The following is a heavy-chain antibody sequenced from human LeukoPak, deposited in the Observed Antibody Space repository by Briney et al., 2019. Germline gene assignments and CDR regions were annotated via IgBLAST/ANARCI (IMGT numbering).Heavy chain of an antibody. CDR3: ARDYCGGDCFPDY. V-gene: IGHV1-2*06. D-gene: IGHD2-21*02. CDR2: INPNSGDT. CDR1: GYTFTGYY. Sequence: ASVKVSCKASGYTFTGYYVHWVRQAPGQGLEWMGRINPNSGDTNYAQKFQGRVTMTRDTSISTAYMELSRLRSNDTAVYYCARDYCGGDCFPDYWGQGTLVTVSS. J-gene: IGHJ4*02.